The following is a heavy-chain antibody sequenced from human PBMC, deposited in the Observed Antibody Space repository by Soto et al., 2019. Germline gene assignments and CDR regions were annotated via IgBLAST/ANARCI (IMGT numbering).Heavy chain of an antibody. Sequence: SVKVSCKASGGTFSSYAISWVRQAPGQGLEWMGGIIPIFGTANYAQKFQGRVTITADESTSTAYMELSSLRSEDTAVYYCAAQCGYSSGWESNYLDYWGQGTLVTVSS. D-gene: IGHD6-19*01. CDR1: GGTFSSYA. CDR3: AAQCGYSSGWESNYLDY. V-gene: IGHV1-69*13. CDR2: IIPIFGTA. J-gene: IGHJ4*02.